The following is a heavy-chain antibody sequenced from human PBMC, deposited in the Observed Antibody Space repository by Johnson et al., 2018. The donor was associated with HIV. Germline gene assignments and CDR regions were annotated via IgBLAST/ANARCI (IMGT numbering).Heavy chain of an antibody. J-gene: IGHJ3*02. CDR2: INSDGSST. Sequence: VQLVESGGGLVQPGGSLRLSCAASGFTFSSYWMHWVRQAPGKGLVWVSRINSDGSSTSYADSVKGRITISRDNAKNTLYLQMNSLRAEDTAVYYCARTPSLPGAFDIWGQGAMVSVSA. V-gene: IGHV3-74*02. CDR1: GFTFSSYW. CDR3: ARTPSLPGAFDI.